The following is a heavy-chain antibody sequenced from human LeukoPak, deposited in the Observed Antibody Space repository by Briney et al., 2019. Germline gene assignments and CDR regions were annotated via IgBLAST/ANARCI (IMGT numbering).Heavy chain of an antibody. Sequence: ASVKVSCKTSGYTFSSFDVIWVRQATGQGLEWMGWMNPNSLNTGCAQKFRGRVTMTGDTSISTAYMELSSLISEDTAVYYCARGGYCSSTSCYDPWGQGTLVTVSS. CDR2: MNPNSLNT. D-gene: IGHD2-2*01. V-gene: IGHV1-8*01. J-gene: IGHJ5*02. CDR3: ARGGYCSSTSCYDP. CDR1: GYTFSSFD.